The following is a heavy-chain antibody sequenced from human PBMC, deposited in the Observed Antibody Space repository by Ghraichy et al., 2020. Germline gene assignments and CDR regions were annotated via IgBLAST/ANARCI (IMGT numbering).Heavy chain of an antibody. J-gene: IGHJ4*02. CDR3: ARGVFRSSGYYLGY. D-gene: IGHD3-22*01. Sequence: ASVKVSCKASGYTFTSYDINWVRQATGQGLEWMGWMNPNSGNTGYAQKFQGRVTMTRNTSISTAYMELSSLRSEDTAVYYCARGVFRSSGYYLGYWGQGTLVTVSS. CDR1: GYTFTSYD. CDR2: MNPNSGNT. V-gene: IGHV1-8*01.